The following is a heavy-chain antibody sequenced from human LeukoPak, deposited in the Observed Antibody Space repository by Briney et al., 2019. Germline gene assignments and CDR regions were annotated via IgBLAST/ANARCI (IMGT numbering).Heavy chain of an antibody. D-gene: IGHD1-26*01. CDR2: IWYDGSNK. Sequence: GRSLRLYCAASGFTFSSYGMHWVRQAPGKGLEWVAVIWYDGSNKYYADSVKGRFTISRDNSKNTLYLQMNSLRAEDTAVYYCARHGSYPDYWGQGTLVTVSS. V-gene: IGHV3-33*01. CDR3: ARHGSYPDY. CDR1: GFTFSSYG. J-gene: IGHJ4*02.